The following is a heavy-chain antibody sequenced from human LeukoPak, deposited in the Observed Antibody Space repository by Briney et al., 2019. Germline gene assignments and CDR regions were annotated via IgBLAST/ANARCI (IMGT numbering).Heavy chain of an antibody. CDR1: AYTFSGYY. D-gene: IGHD2-21*01. V-gene: IGHV1-2*02. Sequence: ASVKVSCKASAYTFSGYYIHWVRRAPGQGLEWMGWINFNSGGKIFAEKFQDRVTMARDTSISTAYMELSRLRSDDTAVYYCARQIVSGSMGCGFWGQGTLVTASS. J-gene: IGHJ4*02. CDR2: INFNSGGK. CDR3: ARQIVSGSMGCGF.